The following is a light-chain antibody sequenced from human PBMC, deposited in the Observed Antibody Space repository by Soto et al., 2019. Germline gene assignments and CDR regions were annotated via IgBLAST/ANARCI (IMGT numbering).Light chain of an antibody. CDR2: SNN. CDR1: SSNIGSNT. J-gene: IGLJ2*01. CDR3: AAWDDSLNGVI. Sequence: QSVLTQPPSASGTPGQRVTISCSGSSSNIGSNTVNWYQQLPGTAPKLLIYSNNQRPSGVPDRFSGSKSGSSASLAISGVQCEDETDYYCAAWDDSLNGVIFGGGTKLTVL. V-gene: IGLV1-44*01.